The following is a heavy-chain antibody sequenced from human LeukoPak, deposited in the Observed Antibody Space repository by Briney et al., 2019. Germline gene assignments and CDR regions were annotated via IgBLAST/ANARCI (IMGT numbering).Heavy chain of an antibody. V-gene: IGHV4-34*01. CDR2: INHSGST. Sequence: SETLSLTCAVYGGSFSGYYWSWIRQPPGKGLEWIGEINHSGSTNYNPSLKSRVTIPVDTSKNQFSLKLSSVTAADTAVYYCARRRQWLARPFDYWGQGTLVTVSS. CDR1: GGSFSGYY. J-gene: IGHJ4*02. CDR3: ARRRQWLARPFDY. D-gene: IGHD6-19*01.